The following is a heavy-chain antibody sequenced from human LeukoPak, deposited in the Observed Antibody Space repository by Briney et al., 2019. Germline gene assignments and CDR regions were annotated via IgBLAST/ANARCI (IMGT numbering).Heavy chain of an antibody. CDR1: GFTFSIYG. Sequence: GGSLRLSCAASGFTFSIYGMNWVRQAPGKGLEWLSYISASSGTTFYTDSVKGRFTISKDNAKNSLSLQMNSLRAEDTAVYYCAANIVVVPAPDYWGQGTLVTVSS. CDR3: AANIVVVPAPDY. CDR2: ISASSGTT. D-gene: IGHD2-2*01. V-gene: IGHV3-48*01. J-gene: IGHJ4*02.